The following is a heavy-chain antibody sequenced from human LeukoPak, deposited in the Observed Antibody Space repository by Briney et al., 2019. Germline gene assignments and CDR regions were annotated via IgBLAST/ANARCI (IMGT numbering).Heavy chain of an antibody. Sequence: ASVKVSCKASGGTFSSYAISWVRQAPGQGLEWMGRIIPILGIANYAQKFQGRVTITADKSTSTAYMELSSLRSEDTAVYYCARVLDTQLGLDYWGQGTLVTVSS. CDR1: GGTFSSYA. J-gene: IGHJ4*02. V-gene: IGHV1-69*04. CDR3: ARVLDTQLGLDY. D-gene: IGHD3/OR15-3a*01. CDR2: IIPILGIA.